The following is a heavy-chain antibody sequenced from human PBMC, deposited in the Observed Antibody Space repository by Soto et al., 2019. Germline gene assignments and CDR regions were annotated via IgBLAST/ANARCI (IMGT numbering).Heavy chain of an antibody. CDR2: INSDGSST. CDR1: GFTFSSYW. Sequence: GESLKISCAASGFTFSSYWMHWVRQAPGKGLVWVSRINSDGSSTSYADSVKGRFTISRDNAKNTLYLQMNSLRAEDTAVYYCARDLSYYYYGMDVWGQGTTVTVSS. V-gene: IGHV3-74*01. CDR3: ARDLSYYYYGMDV. J-gene: IGHJ6*02.